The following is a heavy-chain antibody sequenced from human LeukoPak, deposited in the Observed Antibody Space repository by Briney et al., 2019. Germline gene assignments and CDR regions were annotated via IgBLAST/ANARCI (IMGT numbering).Heavy chain of an antibody. CDR1: GGSISSYY. J-gene: IGHJ4*02. CDR2: IYYSGST. Sequence: PSQTLSLTCTVSGGSISSYYRSWIRQPPGRGLEWIGHIYYSGSTNYNPSLKSRVTISVDTSKNQFSLKLSSVTAADTAVYYCARAPGGCYSSSCLDYWGQGTLVTVSS. V-gene: IGHV4-59*01. D-gene: IGHD6-13*01. CDR3: ARAPGGCYSSSCLDY.